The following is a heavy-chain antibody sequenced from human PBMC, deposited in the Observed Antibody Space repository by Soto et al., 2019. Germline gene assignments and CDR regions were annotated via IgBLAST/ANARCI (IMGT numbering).Heavy chain of an antibody. V-gene: IGHV4-39*01. CDR3: ARLEGLATISYYFDF. D-gene: IGHD3-9*01. CDR1: GDSINGGKYY. J-gene: IGHJ4*02. Sequence: ETLSLTCSVSGDSINGGKYYWGWVRQPPGKGLEWIGSIYFRGNTYYNPSLQTRVTISLDKSKSQFSLKLNSVTAADSAVYFCARLEGLATISYYFDFWGPGALVTVSS. CDR2: IYFRGNT.